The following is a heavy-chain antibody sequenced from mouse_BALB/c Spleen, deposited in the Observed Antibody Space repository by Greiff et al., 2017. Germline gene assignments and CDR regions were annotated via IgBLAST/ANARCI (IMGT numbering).Heavy chain of an antibody. CDR3: TRGISYYFDY. Sequence: QVQLQQPGAELVKPGASVKLSCKASGYTFTSYWMQWVKQRPGQGLEWIGEIDPSDSYTNYNQKFKGKATLTVDKSSSTAYMQLSSLTSEDSAVYYCTRGISYYFDYWGQGTTLTVSS. CDR1: GYTFTSYW. CDR2: IDPSDSYT. V-gene: IGHV1-69*02. J-gene: IGHJ2*01.